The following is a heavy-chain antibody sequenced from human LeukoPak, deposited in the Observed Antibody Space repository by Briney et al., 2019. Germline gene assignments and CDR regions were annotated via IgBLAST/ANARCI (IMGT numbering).Heavy chain of an antibody. Sequence: PGGSLRLSCAASGFTFSSYWMSWVRQAPGKGLEWVANIKQDGSEKYYEDSVKGRFTISRDNAKNSLYLQMNSLRAEDTAVYYCAREGYTPYFDYWGQGTLVTVSS. D-gene: IGHD1-1*01. CDR2: IKQDGSEK. J-gene: IGHJ4*02. V-gene: IGHV3-7*01. CDR1: GFTFSSYW. CDR3: AREGYTPYFDY.